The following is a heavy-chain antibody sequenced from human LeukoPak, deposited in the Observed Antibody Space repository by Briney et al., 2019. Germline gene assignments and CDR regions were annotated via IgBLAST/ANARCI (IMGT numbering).Heavy chain of an antibody. V-gene: IGHV1-69*13. J-gene: IGHJ4*02. CDR3: ARTQYYYDSSGYSALDY. CDR2: IIPIFGTA. Sequence: ASVKVSCKASGYTFTSYGISWVRQAPGQGLEWMGGIIPIFGTANYAQKFQGRVTITADESTSTAYMELSSLRSEDTAVYYCARTQYYYDSSGYSALDYWGQGTLVTVSS. CDR1: GYTFTSYG. D-gene: IGHD3-22*01.